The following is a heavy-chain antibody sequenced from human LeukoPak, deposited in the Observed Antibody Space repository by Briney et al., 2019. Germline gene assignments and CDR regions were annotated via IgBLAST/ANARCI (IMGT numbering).Heavy chain of an antibody. CDR3: ARARRYYYDSSGEAPLGY. Sequence: GGSLRLSCAASGFTFSSYWMSWVRQAPGKGLEWVANIKQDGSEKYYVDSVKGRFTISRDNAKNSLYLQMNSLRAEDTAVYYCARARRYYYDSSGEAPLGYWGQGTLVTVSS. V-gene: IGHV3-7*04. CDR2: IKQDGSEK. J-gene: IGHJ4*02. D-gene: IGHD3-22*01. CDR1: GFTFSSYW.